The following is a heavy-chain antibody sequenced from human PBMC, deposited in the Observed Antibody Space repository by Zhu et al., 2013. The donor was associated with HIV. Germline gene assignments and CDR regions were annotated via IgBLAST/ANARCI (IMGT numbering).Heavy chain of an antibody. Sequence: QVQLQESGPGLVKPSETLSLICTVSGGSISSGNHYWGWIRQPPGKGPEYIATMYYSGSTYYNPSLKSRVTISVDKSKNQFSLKLSSVTAADTAVYYCARWEDYYGSNRGFDYWGQGTLVTVSS. CDR2: MYYSGST. CDR3: ARWEDYYGSNRGFDY. V-gene: IGHV4-39*07. J-gene: IGHJ4*02. CDR1: GGSISSGNHY. D-gene: IGHD3-10*01.